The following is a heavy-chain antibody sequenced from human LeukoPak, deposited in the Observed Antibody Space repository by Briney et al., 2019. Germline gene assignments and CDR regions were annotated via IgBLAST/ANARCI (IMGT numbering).Heavy chain of an antibody. Sequence: ASVKVSCKASGYTFTGYYIHWVRQAPGQGLGWMAFINPDSGDSYSAPKFQGRVTMTRDTSISTASMEVSWLTSDDTAVYYCATGVATAFTYWGQGTLVIVSS. CDR1: GYTFTGYY. V-gene: IGHV1-2*02. J-gene: IGHJ4*02. CDR3: ATGVATAFTY. D-gene: IGHD5-12*01. CDR2: INPDSGDS.